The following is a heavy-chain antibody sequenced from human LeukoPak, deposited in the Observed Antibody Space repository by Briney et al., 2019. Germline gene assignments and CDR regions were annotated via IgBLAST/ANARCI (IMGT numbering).Heavy chain of an antibody. CDR3: AKDRGGFGKNYFDY. D-gene: IGHD3-10*01. Sequence: GSLRLSCAASGFTFSSYGMHWVRQAPGKGLEWVAVISYDGSNKYYADSVKGRFTISRDNSKNTLYLQMNSLRAEDTAVYYCAKDRGGFGKNYFDYWGQGTLVTVSS. J-gene: IGHJ4*02. V-gene: IGHV3-30*18. CDR1: GFTFSSYG. CDR2: ISYDGSNK.